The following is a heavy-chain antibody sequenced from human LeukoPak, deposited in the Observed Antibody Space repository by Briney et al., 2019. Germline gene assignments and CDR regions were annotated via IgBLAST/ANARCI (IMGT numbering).Heavy chain of an antibody. CDR1: GYTFTGYY. CDR2: INPNSGGT. J-gene: IGHJ4*02. D-gene: IGHD5-18*01. CDR3: ARDYYRTAIYQDY. Sequence: GASVKVSCKASGYTFTGYYMHWVRQAPGQGLEWMGWINPNSGGTNYAQKFQGRVTMTRDTSISTAYMELSRLRSDDTAVYYCARDYYRTAIYQDYWGQGTLVTVSS. V-gene: IGHV1-2*02.